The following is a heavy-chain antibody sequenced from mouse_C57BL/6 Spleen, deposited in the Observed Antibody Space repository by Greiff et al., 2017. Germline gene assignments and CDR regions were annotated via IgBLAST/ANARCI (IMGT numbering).Heavy chain of an antibody. CDR1: GYTFTDYN. Sequence: DVKLQESGPELVKPGASVKIPCKASGYTFTDYNMDWVKQSHGKSLEWIGDINPNNGGTNYNQKFKGKATLTVAKSSSTAYMELRSLASEDTAVYYCARNYGSSWFAYWGQGTLVTVSA. CDR3: ARNYGSSWFAY. CDR2: INPNNGGT. D-gene: IGHD1-1*01. V-gene: IGHV1-18*01. J-gene: IGHJ3*01.